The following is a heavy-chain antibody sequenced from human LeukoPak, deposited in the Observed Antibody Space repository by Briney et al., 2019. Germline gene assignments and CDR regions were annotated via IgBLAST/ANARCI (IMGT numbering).Heavy chain of an antibody. J-gene: IGHJ4*02. CDR2: INHSGST. CDR3: ARGRYTGYGHDY. V-gene: IGHV4-34*01. D-gene: IGHD5-12*01. Sequence: PSETLSLTCAVYGGSFSGYYWSWIRQPPGKGLEWIGEINHSGSTNYNPSLKSRVTISVDTSKNQFSLKLSSVTAADTAVYYFARGRYTGYGHDYWGQGTLVTVSS. CDR1: GGSFSGYY.